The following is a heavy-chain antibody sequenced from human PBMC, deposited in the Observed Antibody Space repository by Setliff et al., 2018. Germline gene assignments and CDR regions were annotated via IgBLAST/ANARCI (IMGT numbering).Heavy chain of an antibody. V-gene: IGHV3-48*04. D-gene: IGHD6-13*01. CDR2: ISSSSSTI. CDR3: AKDGTEQLVVYYYHYMDV. Sequence: GGSLRLSCAASGFTFSSYSMNWVRQAPGKGLEWVSYISSSSSTIYYADSVKGRFTISRDNAKNSLYLQMNSLRAEDTAVYYCAKDGTEQLVVYYYHYMDVWGKGTTVTVSS. CDR1: GFTFSSYS. J-gene: IGHJ6*03.